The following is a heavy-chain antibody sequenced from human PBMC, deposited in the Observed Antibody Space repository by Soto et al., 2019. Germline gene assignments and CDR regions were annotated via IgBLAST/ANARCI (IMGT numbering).Heavy chain of an antibody. V-gene: IGHV3-23*01. CDR1: GFTFSMYA. CDR2: ISASGGST. Sequence: GGSLRLSCAASGFTFSMYAINWVRQAPGKGLEWVSLISASGGSTYYADSVKGRFTISRDNSKNTLYLQMNSLRAEDTAIYYCAKDRCSDVNCYFNYWGQGTLVTVSS. CDR3: AKDRCSDVNCYFNY. D-gene: IGHD2-15*01. J-gene: IGHJ4*02.